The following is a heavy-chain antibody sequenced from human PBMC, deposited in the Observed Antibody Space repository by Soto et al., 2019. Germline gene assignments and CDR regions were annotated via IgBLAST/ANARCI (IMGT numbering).Heavy chain of an antibody. V-gene: IGHV1-3*05. CDR1: GYTFSNYA. Sequence: QVQLVQSGAEEKKPGASVKVSCKASGYTFSNYAVHWVRQAPEQRLEWMGWINAGSGDTEYSQKFQGRVTITRDTSASTAYMELRSLRSEDTAVYYCSSSGTSLNHHGMDVWGQGTTVTV. CDR3: SSSGTSLNHHGMDV. J-gene: IGHJ6*02. D-gene: IGHD2-15*01. CDR2: INAGSGDT.